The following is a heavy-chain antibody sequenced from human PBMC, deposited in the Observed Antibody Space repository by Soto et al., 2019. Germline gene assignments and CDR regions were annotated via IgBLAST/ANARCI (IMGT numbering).Heavy chain of an antibody. Sequence: QVQLVESGGGVVQPGRSLRLSCAASGFTFSSYAMHWVRQAPGKGLEWVAVISYDGSNKYYADSVKGRFTTSRDKSKNTLYLQVNSVRAEDSAVSYCAIDSVWGTAMVLWYFNLWGRGALVTVSS. CDR1: GFTFSSYA. V-gene: IGHV3-30-3*01. D-gene: IGHD5-18*01. CDR2: ISYDGSNK. CDR3: AIDSVWGTAMVLWYFNL. J-gene: IGHJ2*01.